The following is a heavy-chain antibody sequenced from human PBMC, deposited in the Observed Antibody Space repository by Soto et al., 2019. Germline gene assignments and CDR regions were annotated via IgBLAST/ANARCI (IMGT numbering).Heavy chain of an antibody. Sequence: GGSLRLSCAASGFTFSSYAMHWVRQAPGKGLEWVAVISYDGSNKYYADSVKGRFTISRDNSKNTLYLQMNSLRAEDTAVYYCARDLMCSGYCSSTSCPGGWFAPWGQGTLVTGS. J-gene: IGHJ5*02. V-gene: IGHV3-30-3*01. CDR2: ISYDGSNK. CDR1: GFTFSSYA. D-gene: IGHD2-2*03. CDR3: ARDLMCSGYCSSTSCPGGWFAP.